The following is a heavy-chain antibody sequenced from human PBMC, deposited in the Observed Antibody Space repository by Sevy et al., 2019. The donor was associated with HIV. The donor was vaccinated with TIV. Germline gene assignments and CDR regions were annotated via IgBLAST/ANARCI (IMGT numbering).Heavy chain of an antibody. CDR1: GFTFSGSA. CDR2: IKKIGDSYAT. J-gene: IGHJ3*02. Sequence: GGSLRLSCAASGFTFSGSALHWVRQASGKGLEWVGRIKKIGDSYATAVAASLEGRFTISRDDLKNTVHLQMNSLKIEDTAVYYCTRLIYPDDAFDIWGQGTIVTVSS. V-gene: IGHV3-73*01. CDR3: TRLIYPDDAFDI.